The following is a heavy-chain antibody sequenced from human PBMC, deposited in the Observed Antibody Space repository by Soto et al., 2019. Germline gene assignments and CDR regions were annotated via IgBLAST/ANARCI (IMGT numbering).Heavy chain of an antibody. V-gene: IGHV3-48*03. Sequence: EVQLVESGGGLVQPGGSLRLSCAASGFTFSSYEMNWVRQAPGKGLEWVSYISSSGSTIYYADSVKGRFTISRDNAKNSRYLQMNSLRAEDTAVYYCARVDMTSSYYYGSGTNYYYYGMDVWGQGTTVTVSS. CDR3: ARVDMTSSYYYGSGTNYYYYGMDV. D-gene: IGHD3-10*01. CDR2: ISSSGSTI. J-gene: IGHJ6*02. CDR1: GFTFSSYE.